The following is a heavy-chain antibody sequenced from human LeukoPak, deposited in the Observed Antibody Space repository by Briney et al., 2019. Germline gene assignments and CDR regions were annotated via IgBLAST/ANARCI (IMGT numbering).Heavy chain of an antibody. V-gene: IGHV3-48*03. CDR3: AELGITMIGGV. CDR2: ISSSGSTI. D-gene: IGHD3-10*02. Sequence: GGSLRLSCAASGFTFSSYEMNWVRQAQGKGLEWVAYISSSGSTIYYADSVKGRFTISRDNAKNSLYLQMNSLRAEDTAVYYCAELGITMIGGVWGKGTTVTVSS. CDR1: GFTFSSYE. J-gene: IGHJ6*04.